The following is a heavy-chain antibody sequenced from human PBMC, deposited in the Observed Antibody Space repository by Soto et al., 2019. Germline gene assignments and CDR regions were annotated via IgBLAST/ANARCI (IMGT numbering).Heavy chain of an antibody. CDR3: ARFYGSGSPFDY. J-gene: IGHJ4*02. CDR2: IYYSGST. CDR1: GGSISSGGYY. Sequence: SETLSLTCTVSGGSISSGGYYWSWIRQHPGKGLEWIGYIYYSGSTYYNPSLKSRVTISVDTSKNQFSLKLSSVTAADTAVYYCARFYGSGSPFDYWGQGTLVTVSS. V-gene: IGHV4-31*03. D-gene: IGHD3-10*01.